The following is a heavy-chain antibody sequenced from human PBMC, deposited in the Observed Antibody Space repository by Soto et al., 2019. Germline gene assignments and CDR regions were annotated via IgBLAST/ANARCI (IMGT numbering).Heavy chain of an antibody. D-gene: IGHD3-9*01. CDR2: IYSSGAT. Sequence: GGSLRLSCTPSGFIFSHNYMSWVRQAPGTGLEWVSVIYSSGATYYADSVKGRFTISRANAKNSLYLQMNSLRAEHTAVYYCAKDRGDRNDLLTGYYFSYYGMDVWGQGTTVTVSS. CDR1: GFIFSHNY. V-gene: IGHV3-53*01. CDR3: AKDRGDRNDLLTGYYFSYYGMDV. J-gene: IGHJ6*02.